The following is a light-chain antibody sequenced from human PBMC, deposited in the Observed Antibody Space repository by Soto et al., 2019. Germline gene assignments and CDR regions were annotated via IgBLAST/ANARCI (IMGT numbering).Light chain of an antibody. V-gene: IGKV3-15*01. CDR1: QSIGDT. J-gene: IGKJ1*01. CDR3: QQYDNWPWT. Sequence: IVMTQSPTTLSVSPVALAPLSSTASQSIGDTLAWYQQKPGQAPRLLIYGASSRVTGIPARFSGSGSGTDFTLTISSLQSEDFAVYYCQQYDNWPWTFGQGTKVDIK. CDR2: GAS.